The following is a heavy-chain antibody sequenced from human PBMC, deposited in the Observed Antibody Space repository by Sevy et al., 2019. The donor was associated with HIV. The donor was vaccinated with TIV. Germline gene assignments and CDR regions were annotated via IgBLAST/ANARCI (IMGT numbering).Heavy chain of an antibody. D-gene: IGHD3-3*01. CDR1: GFTFSNAW. J-gene: IGHJ6*02. Sequence: GGSLRLSCAASGFTFSNAWMSWVRQAPGKGLEWVGRIKSKTDGGTTDYAAPVKGRFTISRDDSNNTLYLQMNSLKTKDTAVYYCTTDGTHYDFWSGYRHDYYYYYGMDVWGQGTTVTVSS. V-gene: IGHV3-15*01. CDR3: TTDGTHYDFWSGYRHDYYYYYGMDV. CDR2: IKSKTDGGTT.